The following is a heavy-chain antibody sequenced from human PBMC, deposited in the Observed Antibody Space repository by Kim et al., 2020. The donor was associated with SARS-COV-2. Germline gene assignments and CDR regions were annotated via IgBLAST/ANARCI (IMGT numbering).Heavy chain of an antibody. J-gene: IGHJ4*02. V-gene: IGHV3-7*03. CDR2: ET. CDR3: ARRVSISGDC. D-gene: IGHD3-10*01. Sequence: ETYDADAMKGRFTISRDNAKNSLYLHMNSLRVEDTAMYYCARRVSISGDCWGRGTRVTLSS.